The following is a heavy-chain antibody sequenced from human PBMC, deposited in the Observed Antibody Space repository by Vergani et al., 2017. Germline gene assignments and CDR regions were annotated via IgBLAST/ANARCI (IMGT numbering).Heavy chain of an antibody. V-gene: IGHV3-9*01. J-gene: IGHJ4*02. CDR2: ISWNSGSI. Sequence: EVQLVESGGGLVQPGRSLRLSCAASGFTFDDYAMHWVRQAPGKGLEWVSGISWNSGSIGYADSVKGRFTISRDNAKNSLYLQMNSLRAEDTALYYCAKDKTYGGNSGYFDYWGQGTLVTVSS. CDR1: GFTFDDYA. CDR3: AKDKTYGGNSGYFDY. D-gene: IGHD4-23*01.